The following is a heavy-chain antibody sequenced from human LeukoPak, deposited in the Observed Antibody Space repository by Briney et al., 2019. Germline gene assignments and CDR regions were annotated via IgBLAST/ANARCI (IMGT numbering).Heavy chain of an antibody. CDR3: ARLMSTIAS. Sequence: SETLSLTCAVSGYSISSGYYWGWIRQPPGKGLEWIGSIYHSGSTFYNPSLKSRVTISVDPSKNQFSLKLTSVTAADTAVYYCARLMSTIASWGQGTLVTVSS. D-gene: IGHD5-24*01. V-gene: IGHV4-38-2*01. CDR2: IYHSGST. J-gene: IGHJ4*02. CDR1: GYSISSGYY.